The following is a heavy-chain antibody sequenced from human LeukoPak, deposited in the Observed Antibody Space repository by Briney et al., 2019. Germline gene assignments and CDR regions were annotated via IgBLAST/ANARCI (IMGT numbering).Heavy chain of an antibody. J-gene: IGHJ3*02. CDR2: IISSGSTI. Sequence: GGSLRLSCAASGFTFSSYEMNWVRQAPGKGLEWVSYIISSGSTIYYADSVKGRFTISRDNAKNSLYLQMNSLRAEDTAVYYCAKAGVEYYDSRDAFDIWGQGTMVTVSS. CDR1: GFTFSSYE. V-gene: IGHV3-48*03. CDR3: AKAGVEYYDSRDAFDI. D-gene: IGHD3-22*01.